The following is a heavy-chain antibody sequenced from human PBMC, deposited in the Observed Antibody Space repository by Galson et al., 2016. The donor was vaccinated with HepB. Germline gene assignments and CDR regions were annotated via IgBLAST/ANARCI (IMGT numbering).Heavy chain of an antibody. D-gene: IGHD2-15*01. CDR3: ATASYPYCSSGTCYSGGGLGGFDM. CDR2: FHPEHGET. V-gene: IGHV1-24*01. CDR1: GYTLTEFS. J-gene: IGHJ3*02. Sequence: SVKVSCKVSGYTLTEFSIHWVRQAPGKGLECMGRFHPEHGETIYAQKFQGRVSMTEDTSTDTAYMELSSLRSEDTAVYFCATASYPYCSSGTCYSGGGLGGFDMWGQGTMVIVSS.